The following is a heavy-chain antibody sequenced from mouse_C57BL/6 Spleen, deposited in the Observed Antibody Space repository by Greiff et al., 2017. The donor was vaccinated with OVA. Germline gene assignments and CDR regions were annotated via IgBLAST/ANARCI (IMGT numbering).Heavy chain of an antibody. Sequence: EVQLQQSGPELVKPGASVKISCKASGYTFTDYYMNWVKQSHGKSLEWIGDINPNNGGTSYNQKFKGKATLTVDKSSSTAYMELRSLTSEDSAVYYCGRGTGYFDDWGKGTTLTVSS. CDR1: GYTFTDYY. J-gene: IGHJ2*01. CDR3: GRGTGYFDD. D-gene: IGHD4-1*01. CDR2: INPNNGGT. V-gene: IGHV1-26*01.